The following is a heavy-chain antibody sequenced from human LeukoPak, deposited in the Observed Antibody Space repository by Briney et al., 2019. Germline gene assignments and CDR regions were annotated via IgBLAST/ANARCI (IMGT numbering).Heavy chain of an antibody. V-gene: IGHV4-61*01. J-gene: IGHJ4*02. D-gene: IGHD6-19*01. Sequence: PSETLSLTCTVSGGSVSSGSYYWSWIRQPPGKGLEWIGYIYYSGSPNYNPSLKSRVTISVDTSKNQFSLKLSSVTAADTAVYYCARAYSSGWYLGRYSFDYWGQGTLVTVSS. CDR1: GGSVSSGSYY. CDR2: IYYSGSP. CDR3: ARAYSSGWYLGRYSFDY.